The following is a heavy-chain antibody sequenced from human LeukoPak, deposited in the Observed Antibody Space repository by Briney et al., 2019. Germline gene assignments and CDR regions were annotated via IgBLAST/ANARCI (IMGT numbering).Heavy chain of an antibody. Sequence: GSLRLSCAASGFTFSSYSMDWVRQAPGKGLEWIGEIYHSGSTNYNPSLKSRVTISVDKSKNQFSLKLRSVTAADTAVYYCARVTGYMIEDYFDYWGQGILVTVSS. CDR1: GFTFSSYS. J-gene: IGHJ4*02. CDR2: IYHSGST. D-gene: IGHD3-9*01. CDR3: ARVTGYMIEDYFDY. V-gene: IGHV4-4*02.